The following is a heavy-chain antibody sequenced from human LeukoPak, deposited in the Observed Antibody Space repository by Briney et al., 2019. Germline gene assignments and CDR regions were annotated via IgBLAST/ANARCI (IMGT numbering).Heavy chain of an antibody. V-gene: IGHV4-38-2*02. Sequence: SETLSLTCTVSGYSISSGYYWGWIRQPPGKGLEWFGSIYHSGSTYYNPSLKSRVTISVDTSKNQFSLKLSSVTAADTAVYYCARGLLDFYYYYMDVWGKGTTVTVSS. CDR1: GYSISSGYY. CDR3: ARGLLDFYYYYMDV. CDR2: IYHSGST. J-gene: IGHJ6*03. D-gene: IGHD2-15*01.